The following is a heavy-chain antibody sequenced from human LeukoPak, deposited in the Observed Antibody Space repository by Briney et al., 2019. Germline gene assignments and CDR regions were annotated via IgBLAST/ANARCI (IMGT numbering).Heavy chain of an antibody. V-gene: IGHV4-30-4*08. CDR2: IDYSGNT. D-gene: IGHD3-16*02. Sequence: PSETLSLTCTVSGDSISSDDYYWSWIRQPAGKGLEWIGYIDYSGNTYYNPSLKSRVTISIDTSKNQFSLKLTSVTVADTAVYYCARDRGIMTTFGGVIAKGAHYWGQGTLVTVSS. J-gene: IGHJ4*02. CDR1: GDSISSDDYY. CDR3: ARDRGIMTTFGGVIAKGAHY.